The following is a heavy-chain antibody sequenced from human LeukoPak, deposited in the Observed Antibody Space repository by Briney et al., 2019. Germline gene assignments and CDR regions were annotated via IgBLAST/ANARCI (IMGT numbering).Heavy chain of an antibody. Sequence: PGGSLRLSCAASGFTFSSYGMHWVRQAPGKGLEWVAVIWYDGSNKYYADSVKGRFTISRDNSKNTLYLQMNSLRAEDTPVYYCAKMNLGYRYGEFDHWGQGTLVTVSS. CDR3: AKMNLGYRYGEFDH. CDR2: IWYDGSNK. D-gene: IGHD5-18*01. V-gene: IGHV3-33*06. J-gene: IGHJ4*02. CDR1: GFTFSSYG.